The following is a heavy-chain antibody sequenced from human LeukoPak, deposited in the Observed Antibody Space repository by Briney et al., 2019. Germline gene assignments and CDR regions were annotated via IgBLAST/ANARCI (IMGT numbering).Heavy chain of an antibody. D-gene: IGHD1-26*01. J-gene: IGHJ2*01. Sequence: SETLSLTCTVSGGSISSSYWSWIRQPPGKGLEWIGHIYYSGSTNYNPSLKSRVTISVDTSKNQFSLKLSSVTAADTAVYYCARSGANSGSYSHFDLWGRGTLVTVSS. CDR1: GGSISSSY. V-gene: IGHV4-59*01. CDR3: ARSGANSGSYSHFDL. CDR2: IYYSGST.